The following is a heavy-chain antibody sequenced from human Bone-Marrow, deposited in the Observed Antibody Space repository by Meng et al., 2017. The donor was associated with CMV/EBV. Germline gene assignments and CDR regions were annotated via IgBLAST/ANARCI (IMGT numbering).Heavy chain of an antibody. J-gene: IGHJ6*02. CDR2: ISAYNGNT. CDR3: ARDRYCGGDCYHYYYYGMDV. V-gene: IGHV1-18*01. CDR1: GYPFTNYG. D-gene: IGHD2-21*01. Sequence: ASVKVSCKASGYPFTNYGIGWVRQAPGQGLEWMGWISAYNGNTNYAQKFQGRVTITADKSTSTAYMELSSLRSEDTAVYYCARDRYCGGDCYHYYYYGMDVWGQGTTVTVSS.